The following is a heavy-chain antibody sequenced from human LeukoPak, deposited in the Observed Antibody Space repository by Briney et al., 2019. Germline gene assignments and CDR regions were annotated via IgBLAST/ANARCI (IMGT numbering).Heavy chain of an antibody. CDR2: IIPIFGTA. CDR1: GGTFSSYA. D-gene: IGHD5-18*01. Sequence: SVKVSCKASGGTFSSYAISWVRQAPGQGLEWMGGIIPIFGTANYAQKFQGRVTITADESTSTAYMELSSLRSEDTAAYYCARGGRSYGYFDYWGQGTLVTVSS. J-gene: IGHJ4*02. V-gene: IGHV1-69*13. CDR3: ARGGRSYGYFDY.